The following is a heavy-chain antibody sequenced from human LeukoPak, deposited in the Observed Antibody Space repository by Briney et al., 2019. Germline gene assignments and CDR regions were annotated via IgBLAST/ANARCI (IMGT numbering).Heavy chain of an antibody. CDR2: INSSGSTI. CDR1: VFPFNIYD. CDR3: ARQDRVLIAFDY. D-gene: IGHD3-3*01. J-gene: IGHJ4*02. V-gene: IGHV3-48*03. Sequence: PGGSQRLSCAAFVFPFNIYDMNGARHARGRGVEWGSYINSSGSTICYADSVKGRFTISRDNAKSSLYLQMNSLRAEDTAIYYCARQDRVLIAFDYWGQGTLVTVSS.